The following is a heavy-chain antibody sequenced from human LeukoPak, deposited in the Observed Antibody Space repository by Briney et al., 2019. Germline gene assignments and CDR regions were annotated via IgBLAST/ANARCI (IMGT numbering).Heavy chain of an antibody. J-gene: IGHJ4*02. Sequence: GGSLRLSCAASGFTFDDYAMHWVRQAPGKGLEWVSGISWNSGSIGYADSVKGRFTISRDNAKNSLYLQMNSLRAEDTALYYCAKDIVATTVVTRGVDYWGQGTLVTVSS. CDR3: AKDIVATTVVTRGVDY. CDR1: GFTFDDYA. CDR2: ISWNSGSI. V-gene: IGHV3-9*01. D-gene: IGHD4-23*01.